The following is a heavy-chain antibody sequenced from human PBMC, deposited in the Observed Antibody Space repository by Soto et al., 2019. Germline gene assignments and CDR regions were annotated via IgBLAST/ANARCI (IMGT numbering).Heavy chain of an antibody. D-gene: IGHD6-6*01. CDR2: IWDDGSNK. CDR1: GFTFNIFG. CDR3: ARGYMSSDY. V-gene: IGHV3-33*01. J-gene: IGHJ4*02. Sequence: GGSLRLSCAASGFTFNIFGMHWVRQAPGKGLEWVGVIWDDGSNKYYADSVKGRFTISRDNSKNTLYLEMNSLRDEDTAVYYCARGYMSSDYWGQGTLVTVSS.